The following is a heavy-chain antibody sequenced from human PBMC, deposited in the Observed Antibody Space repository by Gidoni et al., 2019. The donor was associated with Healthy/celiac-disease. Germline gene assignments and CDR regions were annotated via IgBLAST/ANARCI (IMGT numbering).Heavy chain of an antibody. D-gene: IGHD3-10*01. J-gene: IGHJ6*02. Sequence: QVQLQQWGAGLLKPSETLSLTGAVYGGSFSGYYWSWIRQPPGKGLEWIGEINHSGSTNYNPSLQSRVTISVDTSKNQFSLKLSSVTAADTAVYYCASILLWFGELSYYYYGMDVWGQGTTVTVSS. CDR2: INHSGST. CDR3: ASILLWFGELSYYYYGMDV. CDR1: GGSFSGYY. V-gene: IGHV4-34*01.